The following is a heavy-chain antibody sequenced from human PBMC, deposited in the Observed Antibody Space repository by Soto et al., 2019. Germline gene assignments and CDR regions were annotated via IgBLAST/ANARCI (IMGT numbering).Heavy chain of an antibody. CDR2: ISADGSDK. D-gene: IGHD3-3*01. CDR3: VKGSDVARQELDY. CDR1: EFTFSNFG. V-gene: IGHV3-30*18. Sequence: QVQLVESGGGVVQPGRSLRLSCAASEFTFSNFGMHWVRQAPGKGLEWVAAISADGSDKYFSGSVKGRFTISRDNFKNTLFLQMNSLRVEDTAVYYCVKGSDVARQELDYWGQGTLVTVSS. J-gene: IGHJ4*02.